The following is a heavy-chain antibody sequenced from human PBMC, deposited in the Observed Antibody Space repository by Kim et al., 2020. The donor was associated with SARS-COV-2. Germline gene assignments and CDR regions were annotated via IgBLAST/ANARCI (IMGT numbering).Heavy chain of an antibody. CDR1: GYSFTSYY. Sequence: ASVKVSCKASGYSFTSYYMHWVRQAHGQGLEWMGIINPSGTNTNYAQKFQGRVTMTSDTSTSTVYMELSSLTSEDTAVYYCARSDLYYFGSGSHYGMDVWGPGTAVTVSS. J-gene: IGHJ6*02. CDR3: ARSDLYYFGSGSHYGMDV. CDR2: INPSGTNT. V-gene: IGHV1-46*01. D-gene: IGHD3-10*01.